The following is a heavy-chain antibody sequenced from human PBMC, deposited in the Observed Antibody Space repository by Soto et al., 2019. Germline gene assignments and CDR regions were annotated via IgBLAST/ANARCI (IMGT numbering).Heavy chain of an antibody. CDR1: GGSISSEGSY. J-gene: IGHJ5*02. CDR2: LFYSGST. Sequence: SETLSLTCTVSGGSISSEGSYWSWIRQHPGKGLEWIGCLFYSGSTYYNPSLKSRVTISVDTSKNQFSLKLSSVTAADTAVYYCARGLAAAGLFGFGPWGQGTLVTVSS. V-gene: IGHV4-31*03. D-gene: IGHD6-13*01. CDR3: ARGLAAAGLFGFGP.